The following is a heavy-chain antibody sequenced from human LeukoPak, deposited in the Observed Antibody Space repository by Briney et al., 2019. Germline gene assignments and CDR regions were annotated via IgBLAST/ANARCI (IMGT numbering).Heavy chain of an antibody. Sequence: GSSVKVSCKASGGTFISYAISWVRQAPGQGLEWMGGIIPIFGTANYAQKFQGRVTMTRDTSISTAYMELSRLRSDDTAVYYCARAHDYSNYLLDYWGQGTLVTVSS. V-gene: IGHV1-69*05. J-gene: IGHJ4*02. CDR2: IIPIFGTA. D-gene: IGHD4-11*01. CDR1: GGTFISYA. CDR3: ARAHDYSNYLLDY.